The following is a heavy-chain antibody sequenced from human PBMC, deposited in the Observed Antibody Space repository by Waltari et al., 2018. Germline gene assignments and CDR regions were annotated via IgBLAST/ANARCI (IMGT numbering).Heavy chain of an antibody. CDR3: ATLFPDY. CDR2: INPNSGGT. Sequence: MQWGRQAPEQGREWMGWINPNSGGTNHAQKFQGLVTMTRDTSISTAYMELSRLRSDDTAVYYCATLFPDYWGQGTLVTVSS. V-gene: IGHV1-2*04. D-gene: IGHD2-21*01. J-gene: IGHJ4*02.